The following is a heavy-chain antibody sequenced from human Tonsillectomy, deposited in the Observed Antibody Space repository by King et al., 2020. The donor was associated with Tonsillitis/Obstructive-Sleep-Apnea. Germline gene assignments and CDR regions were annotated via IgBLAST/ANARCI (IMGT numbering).Heavy chain of an antibody. CDR1: GGSFSGYY. Sequence: QVQLQQWGAGLLEPSETLSLTCAVYGGSFSGYYWSWIRQPPGKGLEWIGEINHSGSTNYNPSLKSRVTISVDTSKNQFSLELSSVTAADTAVYYCARQGSGYPFDFWGQGTLVTVSS. CDR3: ARQGSGYPFDF. V-gene: IGHV4-34*01. CDR2: INHSGST. D-gene: IGHD3-3*01. J-gene: IGHJ4*02.